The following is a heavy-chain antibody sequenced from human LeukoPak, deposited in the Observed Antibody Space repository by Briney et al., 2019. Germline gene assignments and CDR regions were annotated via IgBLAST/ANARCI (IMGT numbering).Heavy chain of an antibody. V-gene: IGHV3-74*01. D-gene: IGHD1-26*01. Sequence: GSLRLSCAASGFTLSSYWMHWVRQAPGKGLVWVSRINSDGSSTSYADSVKGRFTISRDNAKNTLYLQMNSLRAEDTSVYYCARDRNTGSSYENLFEYWGQGSLVTVSS. CDR3: ARDRNTGSSYENLFEY. J-gene: IGHJ4*02. CDR1: GFTLSSYW. CDR2: INSDGSST.